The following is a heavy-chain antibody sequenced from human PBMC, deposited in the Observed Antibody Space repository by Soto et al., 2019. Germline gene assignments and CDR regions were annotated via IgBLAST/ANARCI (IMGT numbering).Heavy chain of an antibody. CDR3: ARDRARDTAMVTCNYYYGMDV. J-gene: IGHJ6*02. V-gene: IGHV4-30-4*01. CDR2: IYYSGST. D-gene: IGHD5-18*01. CDR1: GGSTISGDYY. Sequence: SEALSPTCTDSGGSTISGDYYLSCIREPPWTGLEWIGYIYYSGSTYYNPSLKSRVTISVDTSKNQFSLKLSFVTAADTAVYYCARDRARDTAMVTCNYYYGMDVWGQWATVTVSS.